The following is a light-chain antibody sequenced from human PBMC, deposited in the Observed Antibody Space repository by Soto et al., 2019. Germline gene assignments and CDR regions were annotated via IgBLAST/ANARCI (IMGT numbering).Light chain of an antibody. Sequence: IVLKQSLGALSLCPGERATLSCRASQSVSISVLSWYQQNRGQAPRLLMFGASSRATGIPARCSGSGSGTDFTLTISSLEPEDFAGYYCQQRSNWPITFGQGTRLEI. J-gene: IGKJ5*01. CDR3: QQRSNWPIT. CDR2: GAS. CDR1: QSVSISV. V-gene: IGKV3D-20*02.